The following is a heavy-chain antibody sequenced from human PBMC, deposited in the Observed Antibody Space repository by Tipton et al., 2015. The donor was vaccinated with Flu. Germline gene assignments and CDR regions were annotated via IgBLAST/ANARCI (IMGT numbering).Heavy chain of an antibody. Sequence: SLRLSCAASGFTFSSYTMNWIRQAPGKGLEWISSISSTSDYIYYGDSVKGRFTISRDNAKNSLFLQMDRLRAEDTALYYCVRDLGRGIWDVDAFDLWGQGTLVTVSS. V-gene: IGHV3-21*01. CDR2: ISSTSDYI. D-gene: IGHD2-15*01. CDR3: VRDLGRGIWDVDAFDL. J-gene: IGHJ3*01. CDR1: GFTFSSYT.